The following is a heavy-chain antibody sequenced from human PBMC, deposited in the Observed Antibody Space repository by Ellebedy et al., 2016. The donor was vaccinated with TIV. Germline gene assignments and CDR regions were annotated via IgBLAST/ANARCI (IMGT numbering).Heavy chain of an antibody. D-gene: IGHD6-13*01. V-gene: IGHV3-11*03. CDR3: ARTHRPIISASGLDY. J-gene: IGHJ4*02. CDR2: ISNFNTVTYT. CDR1: GYTFSDYY. Sequence: GESLKISXVASGYTFSDYYMTWIRQSPGKGMEWLSYISNFNTVTYTNYADSVKGRFTISRDNAKNSLYLQMNSLRDDDTALYFCARTHRPIISASGLDYWGQGTLVTVSS.